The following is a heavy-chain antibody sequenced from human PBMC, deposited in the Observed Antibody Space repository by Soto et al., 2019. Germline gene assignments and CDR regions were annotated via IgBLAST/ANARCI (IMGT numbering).Heavy chain of an antibody. CDR3: AHTRIAAAGYYYYGMDV. D-gene: IGHD6-13*01. V-gene: IGHV2-5*02. Sequence: QITLKESGPTLVKPTQTLTLTCTFSGFSLSTSGVGVGWIRQPPGKALEWLAIIYWDDDKRYSPSLKGRLTITKDTSKNQGDPTITNIDPVDTATYSCAHTRIAAAGYYYYGMDVWGQGTTVTVSS. CDR2: IYWDDDK. J-gene: IGHJ6*02. CDR1: GFSLSTSGVG.